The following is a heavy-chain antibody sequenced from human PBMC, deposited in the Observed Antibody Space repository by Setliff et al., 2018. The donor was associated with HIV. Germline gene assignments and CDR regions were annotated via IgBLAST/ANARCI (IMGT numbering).Heavy chain of an antibody. CDR1: SGSISSSTYY. V-gene: IGHV4-39*07. J-gene: IGHJ4*02. CDR2: IYYSGST. D-gene: IGHD3-10*01. Sequence: SETLSLTCTVSSGSISSSTYYWGWIRQPPGKGLEWIGSIYYSGSTYYNPSLKSRVTISVDTSKNQFSLNLSSVTAADTAVYYCARLKSGSLGGYVDYWGQGTLVTSPQ. CDR3: ARLKSGSLGGYVDY.